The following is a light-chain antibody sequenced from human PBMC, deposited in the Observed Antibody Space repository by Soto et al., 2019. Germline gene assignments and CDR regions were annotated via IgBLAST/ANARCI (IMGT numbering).Light chain of an antibody. Sequence: DLQMTQSPPSLSAYVGDRVIVTCRASHDIGNALAWYQQRPGKSPRLLIYAASTLQPGVSARFSGSGSGTDLTLAISSLRPEDVATYYCQSYNSGPFTFCGGTKVEVK. CDR3: QSYNSGPFT. J-gene: IGKJ4*02. V-gene: IGKV1-27*01. CDR2: AAS. CDR1: HDIGNA.